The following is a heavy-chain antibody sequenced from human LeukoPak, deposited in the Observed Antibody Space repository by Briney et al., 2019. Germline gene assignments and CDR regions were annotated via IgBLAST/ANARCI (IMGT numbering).Heavy chain of an antibody. CDR2: ISYDGSNK. Sequence: PGGSLRLSCAASGFTFSSYAMHWVRQAPGKGLEWVAVISYDGSNKYYADSVKGRFTISRDNSKNTLYLQMNSLRAEDTAVYYCARSKDPAIRLGDAFDIWGQGTMVTVSS. CDR3: ARSKDPAIRLGDAFDI. D-gene: IGHD5-18*01. V-gene: IGHV3-30*04. CDR1: GFTFSSYA. J-gene: IGHJ3*02.